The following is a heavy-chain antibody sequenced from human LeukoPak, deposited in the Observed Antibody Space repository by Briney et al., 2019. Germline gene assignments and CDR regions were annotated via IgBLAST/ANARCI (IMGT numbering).Heavy chain of an antibody. CDR2: MNPNSGNI. D-gene: IGHD6-13*01. J-gene: IGHJ5*02. Sequence: ASVKVSCKASGYTFTGYYMHWVRQAPGQGLEWMGWMNPNSGNIGYAQKFQGGVTITRNTSISTAYMELSSLRSEDTAVYYCARGRIATNWFDPWGQGTLVTVSS. V-gene: IGHV1-8*03. CDR1: GYTFTGYY. CDR3: ARGRIATNWFDP.